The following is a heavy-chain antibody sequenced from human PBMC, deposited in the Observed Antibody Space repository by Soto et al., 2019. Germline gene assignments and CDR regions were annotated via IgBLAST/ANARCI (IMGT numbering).Heavy chain of an antibody. CDR3: ARSPRSIAAGGIDF. J-gene: IGHJ4*01. V-gene: IGHV4-31*03. CDR1: GGSISSGGYY. Sequence: SETLSLTCTVSGGSISSGGYYWSWIRQHPGKSKEWIGYIYNSGSTYYNPSLKGRVTISVDTSKNQFSLKLSSVTAADTVVYYCARSPRSIAAGGIDFWGQGILVTVSS. CDR2: IYNSGST. D-gene: IGHD6-13*01.